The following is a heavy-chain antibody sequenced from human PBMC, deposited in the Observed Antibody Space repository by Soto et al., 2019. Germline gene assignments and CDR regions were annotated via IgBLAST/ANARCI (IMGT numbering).Heavy chain of an antibody. CDR1: GGSISSYY. V-gene: IGHV4-59*01. Sequence: QVQLQESGPGLVKPSETLSLTCTVSGGSISSYYWSWIRQPPGKGLEWIGYIYYSGSTNYNPSLKSRVTISVDTSKNQFSLKLSSVTAADTAVYYCARADRRHYYYGMDVWGQGTTVTVSS. CDR3: ARADRRHYYYGMDV. CDR2: IYYSGST. J-gene: IGHJ6*02.